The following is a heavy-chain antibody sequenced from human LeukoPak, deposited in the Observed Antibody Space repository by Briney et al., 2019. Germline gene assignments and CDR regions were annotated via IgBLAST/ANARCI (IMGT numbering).Heavy chain of an antibody. D-gene: IGHD1-20*01. Sequence: SQTLSLTCAISGDSVSSNSAAWNWIRQSPSRGLEWLGRTYYRSKWYNDYAVSVKSRITINPDTSKNQFSLQLNSVTPEDTAVYYCARDRGAITGTTDGFDAFDIWGQGTMVTVSS. CDR2: TYYRSKWYN. CDR1: GDSVSSNSAA. J-gene: IGHJ3*02. CDR3: ARDRGAITGTTDGFDAFDI. V-gene: IGHV6-1*01.